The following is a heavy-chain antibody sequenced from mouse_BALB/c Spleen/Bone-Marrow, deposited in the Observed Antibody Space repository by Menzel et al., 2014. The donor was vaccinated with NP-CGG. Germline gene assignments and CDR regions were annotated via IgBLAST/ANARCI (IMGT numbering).Heavy chain of an antibody. CDR2: IWGDGST. J-gene: IGHJ4*01. V-gene: IGHV2-6-7*01. D-gene: IGHD2-4*01. Sequence: VHLVESGPGLVAPSQSLSITCTVSGFSLTGYGVNWVRQPPGKGLEWLGMIWGDGSTDYNSALKSRLSISKDNSKSQVFLKMNSLQTDDTARYYCVRGEDYDDYYAMDYWGQGTSVTVSS. CDR1: GFSLTGYG. CDR3: VRGEDYDDYYAMDY.